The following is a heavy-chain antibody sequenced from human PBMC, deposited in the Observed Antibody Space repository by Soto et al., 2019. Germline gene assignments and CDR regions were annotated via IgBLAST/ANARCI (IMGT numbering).Heavy chain of an antibody. J-gene: IGHJ5*02. V-gene: IGHV4-30-4*08. D-gene: IGHD6-19*01. Sequence: LRLSCAASGFTFSSYSMNWIRQPPGKGLEWIGYIYYSGSTYYNPSLKSRVTISVDTSKNQFSLKLSSVTAADTAVYYCARGIAVAGTTWFDPWGQGTLVTVSS. CDR1: GFTFSSYS. CDR3: ARGIAVAGTTWFDP. CDR2: IYYSGST.